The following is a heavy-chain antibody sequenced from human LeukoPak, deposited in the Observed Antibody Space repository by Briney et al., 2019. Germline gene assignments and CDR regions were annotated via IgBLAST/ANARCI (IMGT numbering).Heavy chain of an antibody. J-gene: IGHJ4*02. Sequence: GGSLRLSCAASGFTFSNYWMHWVRQAPGKGLVWVSRINSDGINTSYADSVKGRFTISRDNAKKTVNMQMNSLRAEDTAVYYCAKDDVKYSSGPQAGYWGQGTLVTVSS. D-gene: IGHD6-19*01. CDR2: INSDGINT. CDR1: GFTFSNYW. CDR3: AKDDVKYSSGPQAGY. V-gene: IGHV3-74*01.